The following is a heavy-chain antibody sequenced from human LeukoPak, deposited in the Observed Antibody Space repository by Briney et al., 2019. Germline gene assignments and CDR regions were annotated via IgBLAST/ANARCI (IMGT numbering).Heavy chain of an antibody. J-gene: IGHJ4*02. CDR3: ASSGSYSYFDY. V-gene: IGHV3-30-3*01. Sequence: PGGSLRLSCAASGFTFGSYAMHWVRQAPGKGLEWVAVISYDGSNKYYADSVKGRFTISRDNSKNTLYLQMNSLRAEDTAVYYCASSGSYSYFDYWGQGTLVTVSS. CDR1: GFTFGSYA. D-gene: IGHD3-10*01. CDR2: ISYDGSNK.